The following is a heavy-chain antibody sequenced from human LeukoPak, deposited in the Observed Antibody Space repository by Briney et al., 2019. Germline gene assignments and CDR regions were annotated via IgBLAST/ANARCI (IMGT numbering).Heavy chain of an antibody. Sequence: GGSLRLSCAASGFTFSDYYMSWIRQAPGKGLVWVSYISSSGSTIYYADSVKGRFTISRDNAKNSLYLQMNSLRAEDTAVYYCARGIEMATIGYTFDYWGQGTLVTVSS. CDR2: ISSSGSTI. CDR3: ARGIEMATIGYTFDY. CDR1: GFTFSDYY. D-gene: IGHD5-24*01. V-gene: IGHV3-11*01. J-gene: IGHJ4*02.